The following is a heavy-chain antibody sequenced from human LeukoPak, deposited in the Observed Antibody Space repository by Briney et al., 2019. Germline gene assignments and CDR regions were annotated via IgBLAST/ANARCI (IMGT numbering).Heavy chain of an antibody. Sequence: GGSLRLSCAASGFSFSSYAMSWVRQAPGKGLEWVSAITDSGGSTYHADSVKGRFTISRDNSKNTLFLQMNSLRVEDTAIYYCAKGSSSSRPYYFDFWGRGTLVTVSS. D-gene: IGHD6-6*01. J-gene: IGHJ4*02. CDR3: AKGSSSSRPYYFDF. V-gene: IGHV3-23*01. CDR1: GFSFSSYA. CDR2: ITDSGGST.